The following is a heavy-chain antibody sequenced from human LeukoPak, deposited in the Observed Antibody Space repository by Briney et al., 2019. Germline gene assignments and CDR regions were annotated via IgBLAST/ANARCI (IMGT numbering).Heavy chain of an antibody. V-gene: IGHV3-48*03. D-gene: IGHD3-22*01. J-gene: IGHJ3*02. CDR3: AKDRGYYDSVGYGFDI. Sequence: GGSLRLSCAASGFTFSSYEMNWVRQAPGTGLGWGSCISSSGSTIYYADSVKGRFTISRDNAKNSLYLQMNSLRAEDTAVYYCAKDRGYYDSVGYGFDIWGQGTMVTVSS. CDR2: ISSSGSTI. CDR1: GFTFSSYE.